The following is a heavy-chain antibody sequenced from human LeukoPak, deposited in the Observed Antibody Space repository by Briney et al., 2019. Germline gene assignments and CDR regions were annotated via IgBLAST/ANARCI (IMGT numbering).Heavy chain of an antibody. CDR3: ARDAYGTSSWFPDY. Sequence: ASVKVSCKASGYTFTDYYIHWVRQAPGQGLEWMGRINPNSGDTNSAQKFQGRVTMTRDTSISTAYMELSRLRSDDTALYFCARDAYGTSSWFPDYWGRGTLLTVSS. CDR1: GYTFTDYY. J-gene: IGHJ4*02. V-gene: IGHV1-2*06. D-gene: IGHD6-13*01. CDR2: INPNSGDT.